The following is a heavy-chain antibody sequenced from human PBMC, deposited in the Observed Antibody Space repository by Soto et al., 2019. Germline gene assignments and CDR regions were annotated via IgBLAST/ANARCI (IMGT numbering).Heavy chain of an antibody. Sequence: ASVKVSWKASGYTFTSYCISWVRQAPGQGLEWMGWISAYNGNTNYAQKLQGRVTMTTDTSTSTAYMELRSLRSDDTAVYYCARDWSSGWSRLPDYWGQGTLVTVSA. J-gene: IGHJ4*02. CDR1: GYTFTSYC. V-gene: IGHV1-18*01. CDR2: ISAYNGNT. D-gene: IGHD6-19*01. CDR3: ARDWSSGWSRLPDY.